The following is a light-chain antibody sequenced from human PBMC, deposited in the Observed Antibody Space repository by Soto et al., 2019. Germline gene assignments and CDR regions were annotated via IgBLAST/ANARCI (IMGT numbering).Light chain of an antibody. CDR2: NNN. J-gene: IGLJ3*02. CDR3: AAWDDSLNARGV. Sequence: QSVLTQPPSASGTPGQRVTSSCSGSRSNIGNNAVSWYQQLPGTAPKLLIYNNNQRPSGVPDRFSGSKSGTSASRALSGLQSEDEADYYCAAWDDSLNARGVFGGGTKLTVL. CDR1: RSNIGNNA. V-gene: IGLV1-44*01.